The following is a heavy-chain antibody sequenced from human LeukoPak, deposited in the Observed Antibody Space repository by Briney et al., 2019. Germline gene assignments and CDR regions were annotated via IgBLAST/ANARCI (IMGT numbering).Heavy chain of an antibody. V-gene: IGHV3-7*01. CDR1: GFSVSGYW. J-gene: IGHJ4*02. CDR2: IKQDGSEK. D-gene: IGHD6-13*01. Sequence: GGSLRLSCAVSGFSVSGYWMTWVRQAPGKGLEWVATIKQDGSEKNYVDSVKGRFTISRDNAENSLFLQMNSLRVEDTAVYYCAREWQGGIAAAGTRIEGDYWGQGTLVAVSS. CDR3: AREWQGGIAAAGTRIEGDY.